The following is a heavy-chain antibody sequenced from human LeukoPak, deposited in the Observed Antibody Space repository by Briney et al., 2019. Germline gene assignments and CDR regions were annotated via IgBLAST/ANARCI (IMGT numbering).Heavy chain of an antibody. CDR3: ARVTGYMIEDYFDY. CDR2: IYYSGST. CDR1: GGSISSSSYY. V-gene: IGHV4-39*07. Sequence: SETLSLTCTVSGGSISSSSYYWGWIRQPPGKGLEWIGYIYYSGSTYYNPSLKSRVTISVDTSKNQFSLKLRSVTAADTAVYYCARVTGYMIEDYFDYGGQGTVVTVSS. J-gene: IGHJ4*02. D-gene: IGHD3-22*01.